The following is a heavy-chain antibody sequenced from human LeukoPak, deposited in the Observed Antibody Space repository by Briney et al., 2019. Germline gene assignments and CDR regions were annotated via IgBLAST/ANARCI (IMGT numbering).Heavy chain of an antibody. CDR2: IKQDGSEK. J-gene: IGHJ4*02. V-gene: IGHV3-7*01. Sequence: GGPLRLSCAASGFTFTSYAMSWVRQAPGKGLEWVANIKQDGSEKYYVDSVKGRFTISRDNAKNSLYLQMNSLRAEDTAVYYCARDHGGGSYGLFDYWGQGTLVTVSS. CDR1: GFTFTSYA. CDR3: ARDHGGGSYGLFDY. D-gene: IGHD1-26*01.